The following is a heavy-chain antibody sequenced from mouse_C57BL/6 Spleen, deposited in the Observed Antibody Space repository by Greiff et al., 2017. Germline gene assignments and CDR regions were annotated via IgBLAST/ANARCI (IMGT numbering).Heavy chain of an antibody. CDR1: GYTFTSYW. V-gene: IGHV1-53*01. CDR3: ARSDGYYRAWFAY. J-gene: IGHJ3*01. Sequence: VQLQQPGTELVKPGASVKLSCKASGYTFTSYWMHWVKQRPGQGLEWIGNINPSNGGTNYNEKFKSKATLTVDKSSSTAYMQLSSLTSEDSAVYYCARSDGYYRAWFAYWGQGTLVTVSA. D-gene: IGHD2-3*01. CDR2: INPSNGGT.